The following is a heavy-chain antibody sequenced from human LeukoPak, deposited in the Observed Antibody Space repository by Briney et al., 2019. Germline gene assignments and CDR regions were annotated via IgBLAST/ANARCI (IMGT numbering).Heavy chain of an antibody. Sequence: ASVTVSCKASGYTFTGYYMHWVRQAPGQGLEWMGWINPNSGGTNYAQKFQGRVTMTRDTSISTAYMELSRLRSDDTAVYYCARDTAMVWYYFDYWGQGTLVTVSS. CDR2: INPNSGGT. CDR1: GYTFTGYY. V-gene: IGHV1-2*02. CDR3: ARDTAMVWYYFDY. D-gene: IGHD5-18*01. J-gene: IGHJ4*02.